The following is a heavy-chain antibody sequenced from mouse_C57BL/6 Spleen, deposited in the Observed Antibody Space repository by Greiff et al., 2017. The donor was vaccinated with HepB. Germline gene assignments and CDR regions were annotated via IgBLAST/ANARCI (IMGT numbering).Heavy chain of an antibody. V-gene: IGHV5-12*01. J-gene: IGHJ2*01. CDR2: ISNGGGST. CDR1: GFTFSDYY. CDR3: ARRDYGSSSFDY. D-gene: IGHD1-1*01. Sequence: EVKLMESGGGLVQPGGSLKLSCAASGFTFSDYYMYWVRQTPEKRLEWVAYISNGGGSTYYPDTVKGRFTISRDNAKNTLYLQMSRLKSEDTAMYYCARRDYGSSSFDYWGQGTTLTVSS.